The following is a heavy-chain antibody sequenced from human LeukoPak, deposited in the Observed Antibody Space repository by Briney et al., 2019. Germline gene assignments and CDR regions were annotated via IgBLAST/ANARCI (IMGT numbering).Heavy chain of an antibody. V-gene: IGHV3-66*01. J-gene: IGHJ6*02. CDR3: ARDLRYFDWLLSHYYYYYGMDV. CDR2: IYSGGST. CDR1: GFTVSSNY. D-gene: IGHD3-9*01. Sequence: PGGSLRLSCAASGFTVSSNYMSWVRQAPGKGLEWVSVIYSGGSTYYADSVKGRFTISRDNSKNTMYLQMNSLRAEDTAVYYCARDLRYFDWLLSHYYYYYGMDVWGQGTTVTVSS.